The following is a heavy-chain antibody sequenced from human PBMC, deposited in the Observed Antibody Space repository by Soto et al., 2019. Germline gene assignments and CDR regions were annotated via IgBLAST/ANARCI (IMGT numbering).Heavy chain of an antibody. CDR2: INPSGVKT. CDR1: GYTFSSYY. D-gene: IGHD5-12*01. Sequence: QVQLVQSGAELRKPGASVKVSCKASGYTFSSYYVHWVRQAPGQGLEWMGLINPSGVKTTYAQKFQGRVTMTRDTATTTVYMELSGLRSEDTAVYYCARAGTGHNSCWTSDIGYWGQGTLVTVSS. V-gene: IGHV1-46*01. CDR3: ARAGTGHNSCWTSDIGY. J-gene: IGHJ4*02.